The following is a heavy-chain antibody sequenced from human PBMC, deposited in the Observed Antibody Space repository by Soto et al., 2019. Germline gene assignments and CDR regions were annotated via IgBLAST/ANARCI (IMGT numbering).Heavy chain of an antibody. CDR1: GDSVSSNSAA. V-gene: IGHV6-1*01. Sequence: SQTLSLTCAISGDSVSSNSAAWNWIRQSPSRGLEWLGRTYYRSKWYNDYAVSVKSRITINPDTSKNQFSLQLNSVTTEDTAVYYCARDFSPWGYYDESSCYTNAYDFRGHRTRVT. CDR3: ARDFSPWGYYDESSCYTNAYDF. CDR2: TYYRSKWYN. J-gene: IGHJ3*01. D-gene: IGHD3-22*01.